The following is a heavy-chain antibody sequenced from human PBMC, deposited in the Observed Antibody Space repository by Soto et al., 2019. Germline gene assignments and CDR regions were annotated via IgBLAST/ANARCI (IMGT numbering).Heavy chain of an antibody. J-gene: IGHJ3*02. V-gene: IGHV1-69*01. CDR2: IITGYGTA. Sequence: QVQLVQSEAEVKKVGSSVKVSCRASGGSRYAISWVRQAPGQGLEWMGEIITGYGTANYAQSFQGRVTMTADESTDQFTSLVFMDLSSLRSDDTAVYFCASRISVVRGVIGAFDIWGQGRMVTVSS. CDR1: GGSRYA. CDR3: ASRISVVRGVIGAFDI. D-gene: IGHD3-10*01.